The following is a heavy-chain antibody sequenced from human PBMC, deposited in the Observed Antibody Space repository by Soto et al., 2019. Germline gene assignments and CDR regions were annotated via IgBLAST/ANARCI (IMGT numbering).Heavy chain of an antibody. Sequence: GASVKVSCKVSGYTLTELSMHWVRQAPGKGLEWMGGFDPEDGETIYAQKFQGRVTMTEDTSTDTAYMELSSLRSEDTAVYYCATGAPLRYFDWLLGLRDAFDIWGQGTMVTVSS. CDR1: GYTLTELS. CDR2: FDPEDGET. V-gene: IGHV1-24*01. J-gene: IGHJ3*02. D-gene: IGHD3-9*01. CDR3: ATGAPLRYFDWLLGLRDAFDI.